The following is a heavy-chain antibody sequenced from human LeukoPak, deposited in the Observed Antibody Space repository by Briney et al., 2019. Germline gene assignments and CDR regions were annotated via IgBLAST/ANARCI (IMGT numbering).Heavy chain of an antibody. V-gene: IGHV4-39*01. CDR1: GGSISSSSYY. CDR2: IYYSGST. D-gene: IGHD4-17*01. Sequence: KPSETLSLTCTVSGGSISSSSYYWGWIRQPPGKGLEWIGSIYYSGSTYYNPSLKSRVTISVDTSKNQFSLKLSSVTAADTAVYYCARLGRRSTVTTTYYYYYGMDVWGQGTTVTVSS. J-gene: IGHJ6*02. CDR3: ARLGRRSTVTTTYYYYYGMDV.